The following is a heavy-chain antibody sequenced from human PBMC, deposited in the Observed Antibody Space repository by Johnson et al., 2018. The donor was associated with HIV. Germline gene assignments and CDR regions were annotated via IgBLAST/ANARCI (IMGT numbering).Heavy chain of an antibody. CDR3: ARRCSSSSCSHGAFDI. Sequence: VQLVESGGDLVQPGGSLRLSCAASGITVSSNYMTWVRQAPGKGLEWVSVIYSGGSTYYADSVKGRFTISRDGSKNTLFLQMNSLRAEDTAVYYCARRCSSSSCSHGAFDIWGQGTVVTVSS. D-gene: IGHD2-2*01. CDR2: IYSGGST. J-gene: IGHJ3*02. CDR1: GITVSSNY. V-gene: IGHV3-66*04.